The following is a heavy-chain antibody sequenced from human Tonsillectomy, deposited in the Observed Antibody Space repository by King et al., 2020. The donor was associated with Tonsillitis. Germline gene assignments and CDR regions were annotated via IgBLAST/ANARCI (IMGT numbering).Heavy chain of an antibody. J-gene: IGHJ6*02. CDR3: ARVLIAAAGLYYYGMDV. V-gene: IGHV1-2*02. CDR1: GYTFIGYD. D-gene: IGHD6-13*01. Sequence: QLVQSGAEVKKPGASVKVSCKASGYTFIGYDIHWVRQAPGQGLEWMGWINPNSGGTKYAQQFQGRATMTRDTSISTAYMELSRLKSDDTAVYYCARVLIAAAGLYYYGMDVWGQGTTVTVSS. CDR2: INPNSGGT.